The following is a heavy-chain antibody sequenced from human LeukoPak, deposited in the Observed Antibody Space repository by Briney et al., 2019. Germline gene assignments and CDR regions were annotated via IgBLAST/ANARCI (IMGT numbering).Heavy chain of an antibody. CDR1: GFTFSSYE. V-gene: IGHV3-48*03. Sequence: GGSLRLSCAASGFTFSSYEMNWVRQAPGKGLEWVSFISSSGIGIYYVDSVRGRFTISRDNAKNSLYLQMNSLRAGDTAVYYCARWYCSATSCHYYYYGMDVWGQGTTVTVSS. J-gene: IGHJ6*02. D-gene: IGHD2-2*01. CDR3: ARWYCSATSCHYYYYGMDV. CDR2: ISSSGIGI.